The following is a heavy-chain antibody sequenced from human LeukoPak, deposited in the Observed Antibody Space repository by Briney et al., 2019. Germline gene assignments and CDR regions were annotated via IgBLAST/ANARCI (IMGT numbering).Heavy chain of an antibody. Sequence: GGSLRLSCAASGFIFSSYWMTWVRQAPGMGLEWVANIRQDGSEKYYVDSVQGRFTISRDNAKNSLYLQMNSLRAEDTAVYYCAKHIRSSGWYDRADYWGQGTLVTVSS. V-gene: IGHV3-7*01. D-gene: IGHD6-19*01. CDR2: IRQDGSEK. CDR1: GFIFSSYW. CDR3: AKHIRSSGWYDRADY. J-gene: IGHJ4*02.